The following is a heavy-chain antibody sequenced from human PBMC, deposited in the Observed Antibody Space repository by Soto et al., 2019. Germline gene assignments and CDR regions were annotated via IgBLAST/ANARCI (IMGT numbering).Heavy chain of an antibody. CDR1: GGSFSGYY. J-gene: IGHJ6*02. CDR3: ARAYYYYYYGMDV. Sequence: TLSLTCAVYGGSFSGYYWSWIRQPPGKGLEWIGEINHSGSTNYNPSLKSRVTISVDTSKNQFSLKLSSVTAADTAVYYCARAYYYYYYGMDVWGQGTTVTVSS. CDR2: INHSGST. V-gene: IGHV4-34*01.